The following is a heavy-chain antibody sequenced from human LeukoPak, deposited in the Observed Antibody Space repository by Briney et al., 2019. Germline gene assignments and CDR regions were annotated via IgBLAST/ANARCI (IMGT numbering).Heavy chain of an antibody. CDR3: AREDGRGAYYFDY. CDR1: GYTFTGYY. J-gene: IGHJ4*02. Sequence: GASVKVSCKASGYTFTGYYMHWVRQAPGQGLEWMGGIIPAVGRTNYAQKFQGRVTITADKSTRIAYVELNSLRSEDTAVYYCAREDGRGAYYFDYWGQGTLVTVSS. V-gene: IGHV1-69*10. CDR2: IIPAVGRT. D-gene: IGHD3-10*01.